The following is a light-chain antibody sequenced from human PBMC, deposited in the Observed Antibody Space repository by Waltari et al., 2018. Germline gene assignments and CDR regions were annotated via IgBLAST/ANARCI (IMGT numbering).Light chain of an antibody. V-gene: IGKV1-39*01. J-gene: IGKJ1*01. CDR2: TAS. CDR1: QSITNY. Sequence: DIQMTQSPSSLSASVGDRVTVTCRARQSITNYLNWYQQRPGEAPKLLIHTASSLQSGVPSRLSGSGSGTDFSLTISTLQPEDFATYYCQQSYSFPRTFGQGTKVEI. CDR3: QQSYSFPRT.